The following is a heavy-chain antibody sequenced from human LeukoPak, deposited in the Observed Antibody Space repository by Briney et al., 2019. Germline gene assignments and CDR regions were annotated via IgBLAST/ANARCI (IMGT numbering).Heavy chain of an antibody. V-gene: IGHV3-74*01. Sequence: GGSLRLSCAASGFTFDDYAMHWVRQAPGKGLEWVSGINTDGSSTNYADSVQGRFTISRDNAKNTLYLQMNSLRVEDTAVYYCARAVRGGYNWMTDYWGQGTLVTVSS. CDR3: ARAVRGGYNWMTDY. J-gene: IGHJ4*02. CDR1: GFTFDDYA. CDR2: INTDGSST. D-gene: IGHD5-24*01.